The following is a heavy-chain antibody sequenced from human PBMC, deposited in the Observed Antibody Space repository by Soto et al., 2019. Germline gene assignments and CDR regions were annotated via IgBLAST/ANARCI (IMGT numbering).Heavy chain of an antibody. Sequence: SETLSLTCTVSGGSISSYYWSWIRQPPGKGLEWIGYIYYSGSTNYNPSLKSRATISVDTSKNQFSLKLSSVTAADTAVYYCARGGGYCSGGSCYWYYYYYGMDVWGQGTTVTVSS. CDR2: IYYSGST. D-gene: IGHD2-15*01. CDR1: GGSISSYY. V-gene: IGHV4-59*01. J-gene: IGHJ6*02. CDR3: ARGGGYCSGGSCYWYYYYYGMDV.